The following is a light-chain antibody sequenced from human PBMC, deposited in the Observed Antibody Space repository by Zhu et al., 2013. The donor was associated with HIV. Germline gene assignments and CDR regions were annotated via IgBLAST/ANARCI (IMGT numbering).Light chain of an antibody. CDR2: DTS. V-gene: IGKV1-17*01. CDR1: RTISIY. CDR3: LQSNSYPRT. J-gene: IGKJ2*02. Sequence: DIQMTQSPSSLSAFVGDRVTITCRATRTISIYLNWYQQKPGKPPKLLIYDTSNLQSGVPSRFSGSGSATDFTLTISSLQPEDFGTYYCLQSNSYPRTFGLGDQAGDQT.